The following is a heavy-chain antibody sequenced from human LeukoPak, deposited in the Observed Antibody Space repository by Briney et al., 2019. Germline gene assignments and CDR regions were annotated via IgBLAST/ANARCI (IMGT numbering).Heavy chain of an antibody. J-gene: IGHJ2*01. CDR2: IYSNGIT. CDR3: ARRAYYDSSGSHPTSGYFDV. CDR1: GGSMFSYY. Sequence: SETLTLTCSVSGGSMFSYYWNWIRQPPGKGLEWIGSIYSNGITKYSPSLRSRGTISFATSRNQFSPRLTSVTAADTAIYYCARRAYYDSSGSHPTSGYFDVWGRGTLVTVSS. V-gene: IGHV4-4*08. D-gene: IGHD3-16*01.